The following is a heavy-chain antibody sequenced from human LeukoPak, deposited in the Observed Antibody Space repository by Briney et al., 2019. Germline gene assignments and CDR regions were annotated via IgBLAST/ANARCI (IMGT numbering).Heavy chain of an antibody. CDR2: INHSGST. CDR1: GGSFSGYY. D-gene: IGHD3-9*01. J-gene: IGHJ4*02. Sequence: SETLSLTCAVYGGSFSGYYWSWIRQPPGKGLEWIGEINHSGSTNYNPSLKSRVTISVDTSKNQFSLKLSSVTAADTAVYYCARGPLYCDILTGYYTTTIEGWFGYWGQGTLVTVSS. V-gene: IGHV4-34*01. CDR3: ARGPLYCDILTGYYTTTIEGWFGY.